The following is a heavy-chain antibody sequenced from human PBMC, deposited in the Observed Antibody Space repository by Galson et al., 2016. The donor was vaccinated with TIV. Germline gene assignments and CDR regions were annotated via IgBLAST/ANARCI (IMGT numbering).Heavy chain of an antibody. Sequence: QSGAEVKKPGASVKVSCKASGYSLSSYALNWVRQAPGQGLEWMGWINTKNGNPTYAQGFTGRFVFSLDTSVSTAYLQISSLKAEGTAVYYCARSGDYSYYFYYMDVWAKGTTVTVSS. J-gene: IGHJ6*03. D-gene: IGHD4-17*01. CDR3: ARSGDYSYYFYYMDV. CDR2: INTKNGNP. CDR1: GYSLSSYA. V-gene: IGHV7-4-1*02.